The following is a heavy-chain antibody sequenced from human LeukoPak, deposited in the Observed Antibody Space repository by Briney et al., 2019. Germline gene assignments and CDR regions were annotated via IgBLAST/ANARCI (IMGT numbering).Heavy chain of an antibody. D-gene: IGHD1-26*01. CDR2: ISGSGGST. Sequence: GGSLRLSCAASGFTFSSYAMSWVRQAPGKGLEWVSAISGSGGSTYYADSVKGRFTISRDNSKNSLYLQMNSLRVEDTAVYYCAGRRSGSYGEGYWGQGTLVTVSS. V-gene: IGHV3-23*01. CDR1: GFTFSSYA. J-gene: IGHJ4*02. CDR3: AGRRSGSYGEGY.